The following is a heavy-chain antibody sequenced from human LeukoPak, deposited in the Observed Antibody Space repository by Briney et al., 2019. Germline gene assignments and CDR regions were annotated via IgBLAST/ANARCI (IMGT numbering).Heavy chain of an antibody. CDR2: IKQDGSEK. Sequence: GGSLRLSCAASGFTFSNYGMNWLRQAPGKGLEWVANIKQDGSEKYYVDSVKGRFTISRDNAKNSLYLQMNSLRAEDAGVYYCAKEGAYPIITYDSWGQGTLVTVSS. D-gene: IGHD1-14*01. J-gene: IGHJ5*01. CDR1: GFTFSNYG. V-gene: IGHV3-7*01. CDR3: AKEGAYPIITYDS.